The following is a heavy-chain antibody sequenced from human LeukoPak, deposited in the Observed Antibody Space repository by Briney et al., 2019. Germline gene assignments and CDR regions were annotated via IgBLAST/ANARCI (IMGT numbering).Heavy chain of an antibody. J-gene: IGHJ4*02. CDR3: ARAREKGPAAY. V-gene: IGHV1-46*01. Sequence: ASVKVSCKASGYTFTSYYMHWVRQAPGQGLEWMGIINPSGGSTSYAQKFQGRVTMTRDMSTSTAYMELSSLRSEDTAVYYCARAREKGPAAYWGQGTLVTVSS. CDR1: GYTFTSYY. D-gene: IGHD2-2*01. CDR2: INPSGGST.